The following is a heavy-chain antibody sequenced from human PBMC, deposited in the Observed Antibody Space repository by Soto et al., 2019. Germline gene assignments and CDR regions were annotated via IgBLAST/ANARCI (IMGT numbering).Heavy chain of an antibody. V-gene: IGHV3-7*05. CDR2: IKQDGSEK. Sequence: EVQLVESGGGLVQPGGSPRLSCAASGFTFSSYWMSWVRQAPGKGLEWVANIKQDGSEKYYVDSVKGRFTISRDNAKNSLYLQMNSLRAEDTAVYYCARVHGVVVPAAIHYYYYGMDVWGQGTTVTVSS. D-gene: IGHD2-2*01. CDR3: ARVHGVVVPAAIHYYYYGMDV. CDR1: GFTFSSYW. J-gene: IGHJ6*02.